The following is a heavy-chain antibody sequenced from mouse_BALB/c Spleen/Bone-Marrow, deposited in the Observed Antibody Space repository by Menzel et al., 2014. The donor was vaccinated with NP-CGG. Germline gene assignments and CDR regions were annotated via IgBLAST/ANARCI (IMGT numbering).Heavy chain of an antibody. D-gene: IGHD2-1*01. CDR3: VRGGNYRFDY. V-gene: IGHV1-82*01. Sequence: VQRVESGPELVKPGASVKVSCKASGYAFSSSWMNWVKQRPGQGLEGIGRIYPGDGDTNYNGKFKGKATLTADKSSSTAYMQLSSLTSVDSAVYFCVRGGNYRFDYWGQGTTHTVSS. J-gene: IGHJ2*01. CDR2: IYPGDGDT. CDR1: GYAFSSSW.